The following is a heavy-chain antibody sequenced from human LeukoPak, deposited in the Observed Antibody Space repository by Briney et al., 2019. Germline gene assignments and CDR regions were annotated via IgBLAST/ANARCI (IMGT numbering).Heavy chain of an antibody. J-gene: IGHJ3*01. CDR3: VSHLPDYYDSGGYYAHV. D-gene: IGHD3-22*01. CDR2: MNPNSGGT. Sequence: GASVKVSCKTSGYTFTGYYIHWVRQAPGQGLEWMGWMNPNSGGTKYAQSFQGRVTMTRDTSISTAYMEMSRLRSDDTAVYYCVSHLPDYYDSGGYYAHVWGQGTRVAVSS. V-gene: IGHV1-2*02. CDR1: GYTFTGYY.